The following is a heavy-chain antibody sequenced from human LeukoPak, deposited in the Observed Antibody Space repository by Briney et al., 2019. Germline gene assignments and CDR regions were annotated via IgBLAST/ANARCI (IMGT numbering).Heavy chain of an antibody. V-gene: IGHV4-61*09. CDR1: GGSINSGSYY. D-gene: IGHD3-22*01. CDR3: ARARGKRITMIVVVFNWFDP. J-gene: IGHJ5*02. Sequence: PSETLSLTCTVSGGSINSGSYYWSWIRQPAGKGLEWMGHFYTSGHTSYNPSLKSRVTISVDTSKNQFSLKLSSVTAADTAVYYCARARGKRITMIVVVFNWFDPWGQGTLVTVSS. CDR2: FYTSGHT.